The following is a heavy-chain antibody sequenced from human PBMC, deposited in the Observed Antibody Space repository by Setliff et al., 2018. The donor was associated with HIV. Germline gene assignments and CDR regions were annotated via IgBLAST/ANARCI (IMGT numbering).Heavy chain of an antibody. V-gene: IGHV3-23*01. CDR1: GFTFSSYA. Sequence: PGGSLRLSCAASGFTFSSYAMSWVRQAPGKGLEWVSAISGSGGSTYYADSVKGRFTISRDNSKNTLYLQMNSLRAEDTAVYYCAIDSTNGSGFPGPPTYWGQGTLVTVSS. D-gene: IGHD3-22*01. CDR2: ISGSGGST. J-gene: IGHJ4*02. CDR3: AIDSTNGSGFPGPPTY.